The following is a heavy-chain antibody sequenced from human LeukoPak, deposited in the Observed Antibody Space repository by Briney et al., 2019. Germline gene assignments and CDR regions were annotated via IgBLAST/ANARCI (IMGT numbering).Heavy chain of an antibody. V-gene: IGHV3-11*01. CDR1: GFTFSDYY. J-gene: IGHJ3*02. Sequence: PGGSLRLSCAASGFTFSDYYMSWIRQAPGKGLECVSYISSSGSSIYYADSVKGRFTISRDNAKNSLYLQMNSLRAEDTAVYYCARDAVSRTYAFDIWGQGTMVTVSS. CDR3: ARDAVSRTYAFDI. D-gene: IGHD2-2*01. CDR2: ISSSGSSI.